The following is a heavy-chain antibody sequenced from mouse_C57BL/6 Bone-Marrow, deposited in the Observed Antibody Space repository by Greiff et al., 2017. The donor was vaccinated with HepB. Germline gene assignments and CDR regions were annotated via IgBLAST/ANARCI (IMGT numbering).Heavy chain of an antibody. V-gene: IGHV5-6*02. CDR2: ISSGGSYT. CDR3: GRTTAQDKAYYAMDY. CDR1: GFTFSSYG. D-gene: IGHD3-2*02. J-gene: IGHJ4*01. Sequence: DVKLVESGGDLVKPGGSLKLSCAASGFTFSSYGMSWVRQTPDKRLEWVATISSGGSYTYYPDSVKGRFTISRDNAKNNLYLQMSSLKSEETAMYYCGRTTAQDKAYYAMDYWGQRTSNTVSS.